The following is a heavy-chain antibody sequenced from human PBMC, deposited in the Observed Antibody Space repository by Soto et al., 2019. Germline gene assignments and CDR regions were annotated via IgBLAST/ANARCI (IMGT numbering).Heavy chain of an antibody. D-gene: IGHD3-10*01. CDR2: INSDGSST. CDR3: ARDRGRFGEVPFDY. CDR1: GFTFSSYW. J-gene: IGHJ4*02. Sequence: EVQLVESGGGLVQPGGSLRLSCAASGFTFSSYWMHWVRQAPGKGLVWVSRINSDGSSTSYEDSVKGRFTISRDNAKNTLYMQMNRLIAEDTSVYYCARDRGRFGEVPFDYWGQGTLVTVSS. V-gene: IGHV3-74*01.